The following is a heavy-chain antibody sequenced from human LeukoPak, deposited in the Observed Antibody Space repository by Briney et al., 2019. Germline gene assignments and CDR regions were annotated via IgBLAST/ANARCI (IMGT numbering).Heavy chain of an antibody. CDR1: GFTFSSYA. V-gene: IGHV3-23*01. J-gene: IGHJ5*02. CDR3: AKDRRSSGANWFDL. CDR2: ISGSGGST. D-gene: IGHD6-19*01. Sequence: GGSLRLSCAASGFTFSSYAMGWVRQAPGKGLEWVSAISGSGGSTYYADSVKGRFTISRDNSKNTLYLQMNSLRAEDTAVYYCAKDRRSSGANWFDLWGQGTLVTVSS.